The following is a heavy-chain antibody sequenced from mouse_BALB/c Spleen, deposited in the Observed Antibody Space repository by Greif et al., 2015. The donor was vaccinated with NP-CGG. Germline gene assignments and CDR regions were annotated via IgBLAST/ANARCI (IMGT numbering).Heavy chain of an antibody. CDR1: GYTFTSYW. CDR2: INPSTGYT. CDR3: ARLGLGAY. D-gene: IGHD4-1*01. Sequence: QVQLKESGAELAKSGASVKMSCKASGYTFTSYWMHWVKQRPGQGLEWIGYINPSTGYTEYNQKFKDKATLTADKSSSTAYMQLSSLTSEDSAVYYCARLGLGAYWGQGTLVTVSA. J-gene: IGHJ3*01. V-gene: IGHV1-7*01.